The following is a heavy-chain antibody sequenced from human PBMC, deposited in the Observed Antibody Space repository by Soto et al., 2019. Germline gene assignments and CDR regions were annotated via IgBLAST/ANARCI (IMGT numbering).Heavy chain of an antibody. D-gene: IGHD6-13*01. J-gene: IGHJ6*03. CDR1: GYTFTSYD. CDR2: MNPNSGNT. V-gene: IGHV1-8*01. Sequence: QVQLVQSGAEVKKPGASVKVSCKASGYTFTSYDINWVRQATGQGLEWMGWMNPNSGNTGYAQKFQGRVTMTRNTSLSTAYMELSSLRSEDTAVYYCARGFTGYSSSWYSDYYYMDVWGKGTTVTVSS. CDR3: ARGFTGYSSSWYSDYYYMDV.